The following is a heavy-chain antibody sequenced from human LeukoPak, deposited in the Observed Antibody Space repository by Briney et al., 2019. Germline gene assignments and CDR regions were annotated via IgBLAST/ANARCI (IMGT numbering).Heavy chain of an antibody. CDR3: ASDKGYSNNYFDY. V-gene: IGHV4-39*01. Sequence: SETLSLTRTVSGGSNSTTGYYWAWIRQPPGKGLEWIASIYYSGSTYYNSSLKSRVTISVDTSRNQFSLKLSSVTAADTALYYCASDKGYSNNYFDYWGQGTLVTVSS. CDR1: GGSNSTTGYY. J-gene: IGHJ4*01. CDR2: IYYSGST. D-gene: IGHD6-13*01.